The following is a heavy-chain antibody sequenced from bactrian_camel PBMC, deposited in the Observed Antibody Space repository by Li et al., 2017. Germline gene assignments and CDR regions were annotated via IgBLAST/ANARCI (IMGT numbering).Heavy chain of an antibody. V-gene: IGHV3S42*01. CDR2: IDSEGKT. D-gene: IGHD7*01. Sequence: DVQLVESGGDSVQAGGSLRLSCAASGYTVSLYCMAWFRQAPGKEREGVAVIDSEGKTSYKDSVKGRFTISKVNSNNTLYLQMDRLRPEDSAMYYCAAGGVRQLHCNWFSATRLARGGQGTQVTVSS. CDR3: AAGGVRQLHCNWFSATRLAR. J-gene: IGHJ4*01. CDR1: GYTVSLYC.